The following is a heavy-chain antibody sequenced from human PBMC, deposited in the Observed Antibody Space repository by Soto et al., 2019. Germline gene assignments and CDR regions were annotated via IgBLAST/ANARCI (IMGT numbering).Heavy chain of an antibody. D-gene: IGHD2-2*01. CDR2: IKQDGSEK. CDR1: GFTFSSYW. J-gene: IGHJ6*02. Sequence: EVQLVESGGGLVQPGGSLRLSCAASGFTFSSYWMSWVRQAPGKGLEWVANIKQDGSEKYYVDSVKGRFTISRDNAKNSLYLQMNSLRAEDTAVYYCAREANLYCSSTSCLYYYYYYGMDVWGQGTTVTVSS. V-gene: IGHV3-7*01. CDR3: AREANLYCSSTSCLYYYYYYGMDV.